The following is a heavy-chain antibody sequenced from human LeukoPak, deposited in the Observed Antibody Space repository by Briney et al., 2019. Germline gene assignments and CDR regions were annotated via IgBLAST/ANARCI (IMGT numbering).Heavy chain of an antibody. CDR3: ARDSSSFPNYFDL. Sequence: GGSLRLSCAASGFTVGDNYMSWVRQAPGKGLEWVSLIYSAGDTFYSDSVRGRFTISRDNSKNTLYLQMNSLRAEDTVFYYCARDSSSFPNYFDLWGQGTLVTVSS. CDR1: GFTVGDNY. J-gene: IGHJ4*02. D-gene: IGHD2/OR15-2a*01. V-gene: IGHV3-53*01. CDR2: IYSAGDT.